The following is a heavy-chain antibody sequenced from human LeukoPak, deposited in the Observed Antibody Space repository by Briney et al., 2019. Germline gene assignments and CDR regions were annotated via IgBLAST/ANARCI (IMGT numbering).Heavy chain of an antibody. CDR2: INSAGDNI. V-gene: IGHV3-11*04. CDR1: GFTLSDYF. CDR3: ATSRVFDH. Sequence: GGSLRLSCVDSGFTLSDYFMSWIRQAPGKGLEWLSFINSAGDNIYYADSVKGRFTISRDNAKKTLYLEMNSLRMEDTAIYYCATSRVFDHWGQGTLVTVSS. J-gene: IGHJ4*02.